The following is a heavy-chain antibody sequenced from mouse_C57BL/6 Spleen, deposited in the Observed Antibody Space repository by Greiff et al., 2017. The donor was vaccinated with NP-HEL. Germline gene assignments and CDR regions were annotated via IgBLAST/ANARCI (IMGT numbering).Heavy chain of an antibody. CDR3: ARHDSSGYLFAY. D-gene: IGHD3-2*02. J-gene: IGHJ3*01. Sequence: EVQVVESGGGLVQPGASLKLSCESNEYDFPSHDMSWVRQSPEQRLELVAAINSDGGSTYYPDTMERRFIISRDTTTKTLYLQMSSLKSEDTALYYCARHDSSGYLFAYWGQGTLVTVSA. V-gene: IGHV5-2*01. CDR2: INSDGGST. CDR1: EYDFPSHD.